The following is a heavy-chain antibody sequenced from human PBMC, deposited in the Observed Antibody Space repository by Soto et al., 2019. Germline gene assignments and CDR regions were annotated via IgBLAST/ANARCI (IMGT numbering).Heavy chain of an antibody. Sequence: SVKVSCKASGGTFSSYAISWVRQAPGQRLEWMGGIIPIFGTANYAQKFQGRVTITADESTSTAYMELSSLRSEDTAVYYCARDTYYYDSSGYYRGGYFDYWGQGTLVTVSS. CDR1: GGTFSSYA. CDR2: IIPIFGTA. CDR3: ARDTYYYDSSGYYRGGYFDY. D-gene: IGHD3-22*01. J-gene: IGHJ4*02. V-gene: IGHV1-69*13.